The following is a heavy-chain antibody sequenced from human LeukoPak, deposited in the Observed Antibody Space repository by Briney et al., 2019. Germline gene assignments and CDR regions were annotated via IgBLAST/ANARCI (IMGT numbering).Heavy chain of an antibody. D-gene: IGHD4-17*01. Sequence: GGSLRLSCAASGFTFSSYAMHWVRQAPGKGLEWVAVISYDGSNKYYADSVKGRFTISRDNSKNTLYLHMNSLRAEDTAVYYCARSLDYGDYVERDDAFDIWGQGTMVTVSS. CDR2: ISYDGSNK. CDR3: ARSLDYGDYVERDDAFDI. J-gene: IGHJ3*02. V-gene: IGHV3-30-3*01. CDR1: GFTFSSYA.